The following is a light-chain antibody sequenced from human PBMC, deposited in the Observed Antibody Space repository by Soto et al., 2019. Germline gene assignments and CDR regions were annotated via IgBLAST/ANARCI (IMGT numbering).Light chain of an antibody. CDR2: GAS. V-gene: IGKV3-20*01. CDR3: QQYGSSPFT. Sequence: EIVLTQSPGTLSLSPGESATLSCRPRQSVSSFYLAWYQQKPGQAPRLLIYGASSRAIGIPDRFSGSGSGTDFTLTISRLEPEDFAVYYCQQYGSSPFTFGQGTRLEIK. J-gene: IGKJ5*01. CDR1: QSVSSFY.